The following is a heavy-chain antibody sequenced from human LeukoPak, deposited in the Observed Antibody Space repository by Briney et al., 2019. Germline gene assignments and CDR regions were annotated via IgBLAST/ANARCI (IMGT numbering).Heavy chain of an antibody. D-gene: IGHD6-13*01. CDR3: AISAAGGCFVY. J-gene: IGHJ4*02. Sequence: GGSLRLSCAASGFTFSAYAMAWVRRPPGRGLEWVSTMALSGGPTHYADAVEGRFTISRDDSKSTLYLHINNLRAEDTAVYYCAISAAGGCFVYWGQGTLVTVSS. CDR2: MALSGGPT. CDR1: GFTFSAYA. V-gene: IGHV3-23*01.